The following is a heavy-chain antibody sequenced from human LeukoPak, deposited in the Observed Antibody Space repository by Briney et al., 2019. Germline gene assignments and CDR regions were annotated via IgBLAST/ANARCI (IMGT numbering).Heavy chain of an antibody. CDR3: ARGGRVVVPAAKLPPFYY. D-gene: IGHD2-2*01. Sequence: GASVKVSCKASGGTFSSYAISWVRQAPGQGLEWMGGIIPIFGTANYAQKFQGRVTITADESTSTAYMELSRLRSDDTAVYYCARGGRVVVPAAKLPPFYYWGQGTLVTVSS. CDR1: GGTFSSYA. V-gene: IGHV1-69*13. J-gene: IGHJ4*02. CDR2: IIPIFGTA.